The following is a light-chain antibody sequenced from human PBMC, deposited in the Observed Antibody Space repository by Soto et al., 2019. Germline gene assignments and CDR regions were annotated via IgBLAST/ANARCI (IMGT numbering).Light chain of an antibody. CDR3: QQYNNWPPWT. V-gene: IGKV3-15*01. Sequence: EIVMTQSPATLSVSPGDRATLSCRASQSIRSNLAWYQQKPGQAPRLLIYGASTRATDIPARFGGSGSGTEFTLTISGLQSEDFAVYYCQQYNNWPPWTFGQGTKVELK. J-gene: IGKJ1*01. CDR2: GAS. CDR1: QSIRSN.